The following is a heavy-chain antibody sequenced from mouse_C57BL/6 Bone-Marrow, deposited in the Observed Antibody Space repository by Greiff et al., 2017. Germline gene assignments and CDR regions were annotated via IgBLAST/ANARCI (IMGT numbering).Heavy chain of an antibody. J-gene: IGHJ1*03. CDR2: LDPNSGGT. CDR3: AREGLRHWYFDV. Sequence: VQLQQPGAELVKPGASVKLSCKASGYTFTSYWMHWVKQRPGRGLEWIGSLDPNSGGTKYNEKFKSKATLTVDKPSRTAYMQLSSLTSEDSAVYYCAREGLRHWYFDVWGTGTTVTVSS. D-gene: IGHD2-4*01. V-gene: IGHV1-72*01. CDR1: GYTFTSYW.